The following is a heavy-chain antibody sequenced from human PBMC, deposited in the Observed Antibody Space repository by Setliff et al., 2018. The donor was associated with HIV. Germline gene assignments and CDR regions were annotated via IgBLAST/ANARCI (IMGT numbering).Heavy chain of an antibody. CDR3: ARVPVSSYYHYMDV. D-gene: IGHD6-13*01. Sequence: ASVKVSCKASGYSFVNYHIIWVRQAPGQGLEWVGSISASSVNTNFTQGRVTMTTDTSTRTAYMDLRSLRSDDTAVYYCARVPVSSYYHYMDVWGKGTTVTVSS. CDR2: ISASSVNT. CDR1: GYSFVNYH. J-gene: IGHJ6*03. V-gene: IGHV1-18*01.